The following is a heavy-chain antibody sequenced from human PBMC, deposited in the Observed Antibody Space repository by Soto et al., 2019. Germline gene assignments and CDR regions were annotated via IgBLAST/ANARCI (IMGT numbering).Heavy chain of an antibody. CDR1: GDSVSSTSAA. CDR2: TFYRSKWYY. Sequence: PSQTLSLTCAISGDSVSSTSAAWNWIRQSPSRGLEWLGRTFYRSKWYYDYAVSVKSRITINPDTSKSQFSLQLNSVTPEDTAVYYCSRRLKLGADYYGMDVWGQGTTVTVSS. CDR3: SRRLKLGADYYGMDV. D-gene: IGHD1-26*01. J-gene: IGHJ6*02. V-gene: IGHV6-1*01.